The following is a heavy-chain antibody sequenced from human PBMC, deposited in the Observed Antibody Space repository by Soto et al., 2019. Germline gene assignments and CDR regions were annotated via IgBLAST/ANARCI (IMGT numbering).Heavy chain of an antibody. V-gene: IGHV1-2*02. CDR3: TRENIENSEGLSDAFDI. D-gene: IGHD2-15*01. Sequence: GASVKVSCKTSGYTFTDYYTHWVRQAPGQGLEWMGWMNPKSGGAYFAQKFQGRVTLTRDTSIGTAYIEVNSLTSDDTAVYFCTRENIENSEGLSDAFDIWGQGTTVTVSS. J-gene: IGHJ3*02. CDR1: GYTFTDYY. CDR2: MNPKSGGA.